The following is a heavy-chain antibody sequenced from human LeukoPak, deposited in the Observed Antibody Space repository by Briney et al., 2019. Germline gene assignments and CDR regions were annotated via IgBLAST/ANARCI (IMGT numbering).Heavy chain of an antibody. CDR2: INHSGST. D-gene: IGHD5-18*01. CDR1: GGSFSGYY. J-gene: IGHJ4*02. Sequence: PSETLSLTCAVYGGSFSGYYWSWIRQPPGKGLEWIGEINHSGSTNYNPSLKSRVTISVDTSKNQFSLKLSSVTAADTAVYYCARGGHRIQLWSYWGQGTLVTVSS. V-gene: IGHV4-34*01. CDR3: ARGGHRIQLWSY.